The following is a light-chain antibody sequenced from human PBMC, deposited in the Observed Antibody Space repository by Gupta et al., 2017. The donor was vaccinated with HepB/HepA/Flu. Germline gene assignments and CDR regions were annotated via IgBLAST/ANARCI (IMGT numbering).Light chain of an antibody. J-gene: IGLJ1*01. Sequence: QSVLTQRPSASGTPGQRVTISCSGSRSNIGSNPLDRYQRLPGTAPKLLMFRNVERPSGVPDRFSGSKSDTSASLAISGLQSEDEADYYCAAWDDSLKYVFGTGTKVTVL. CDR3: AAWDDSLKYV. CDR2: RNV. CDR1: RSNIGSNP. V-gene: IGLV1-44*01.